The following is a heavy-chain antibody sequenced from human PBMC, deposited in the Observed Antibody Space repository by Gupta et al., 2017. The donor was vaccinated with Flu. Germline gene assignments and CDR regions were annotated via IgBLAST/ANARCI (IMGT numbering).Heavy chain of an antibody. CDR1: GDSTSSSYY. D-gene: IGHD1-26*01. J-gene: IGHJ4*02. V-gene: IGHV4-39*01. CDR3: ARHRWDRPFDY. Sequence: QVRLQESAPGLVKPSATLSLTCTVSGDSTSSSYYWGWIRQSPGKGLEWIGSIYYTGSTYYNPSLKSRLTMSVDTSKNRIFLNLTSVAAADTAIYYCARHRWDRPFDYWGQGTLVTVSS. CDR2: IYYTGST.